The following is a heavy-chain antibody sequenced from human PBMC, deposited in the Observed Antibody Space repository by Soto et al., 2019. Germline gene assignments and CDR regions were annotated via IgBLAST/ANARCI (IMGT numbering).Heavy chain of an antibody. Sequence: QVQLQESGPGLVKPSQTLSLTCTVSGGSISSGGYYWSWIRQHPGKGLEWIGYIYYSGSTYYNPSLKSRVTISVDTSKNQFSLKLSSVPAADTAVYYCARDTNPHHYDYGMDVWGQGTTVTVSS. D-gene: IGHD3-3*01. CDR3: ARDTNPHHYDYGMDV. CDR2: IYYSGST. J-gene: IGHJ6*02. V-gene: IGHV4-31*03. CDR1: GGSISSGGYY.